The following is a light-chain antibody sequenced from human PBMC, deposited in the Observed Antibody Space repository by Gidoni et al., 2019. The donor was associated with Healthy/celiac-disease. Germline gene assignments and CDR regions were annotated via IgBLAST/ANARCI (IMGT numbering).Light chain of an antibody. V-gene: IGKV3-11*01. CDR3: QQRSNWPPTLT. J-gene: IGKJ4*01. CDR1: QSVSSY. CDR2: DAS. Sequence: EIVLTQSPATLSLSPGERATLSCRASQSVSSYLSWHQQKPGQAPRLLIYDASNRATGIPARFSGSGSGTDFTLTIRSIGPEDFAVYYCQQRSNWPPTLTCGGGTKVEIK.